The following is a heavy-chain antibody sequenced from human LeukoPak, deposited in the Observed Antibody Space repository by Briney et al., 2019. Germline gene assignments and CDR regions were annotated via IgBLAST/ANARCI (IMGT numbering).Heavy chain of an antibody. J-gene: IGHJ6*03. Sequence: SETLSLTYTVSGYSISSGYYWGWIRQPPGKGLEWIGSIYHSGSTYYNPSLKSRVTISVDTSKNQFSLKLSSVTAADTAVYYCARHPVTTFSYYYYYMDVWGKGTTVTVSS. V-gene: IGHV4-38-2*02. D-gene: IGHD4-17*01. CDR1: GYSISSGYY. CDR3: ARHPVTTFSYYYYYMDV. CDR2: IYHSGST.